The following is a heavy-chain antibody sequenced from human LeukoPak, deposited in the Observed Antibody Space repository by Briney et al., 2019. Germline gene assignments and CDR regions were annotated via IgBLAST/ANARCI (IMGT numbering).Heavy chain of an antibody. J-gene: IGHJ6*04. D-gene: IGHD4-17*01. CDR3: AREKSDYSYYYYGMDV. CDR2: ISWNSGSI. Sequence: PGGSLRLSCAASGFTFDDYAMHWVRQAPGKGLEWVSGISWNSGSIGYADSVKGRFTISRDNSKNTLYLQMNSLRAEDTAVYYCAREKSDYSYYYYGMDVWGKGTTVTVSS. CDR1: GFTFDDYA. V-gene: IGHV3-9*01.